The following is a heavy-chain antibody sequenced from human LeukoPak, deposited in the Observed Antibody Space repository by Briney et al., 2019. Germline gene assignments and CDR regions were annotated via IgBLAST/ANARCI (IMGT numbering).Heavy chain of an antibody. CDR1: GFTFDDYA. V-gene: IGHV3-9*01. CDR3: ARGGMVRRVMGAFDI. J-gene: IGHJ3*02. CDR2: ISWNSGSI. Sequence: GRSLRLSCAASGFTFDDYAMHWVRQAPGKGLEWVSGISWNSGSIGYADSVKGRFTISRDNAKNSLYLQMNSLRAEDTAVFYCARGGMVRRVMGAFDIWGQGTLVTVSS. D-gene: IGHD3-10*01.